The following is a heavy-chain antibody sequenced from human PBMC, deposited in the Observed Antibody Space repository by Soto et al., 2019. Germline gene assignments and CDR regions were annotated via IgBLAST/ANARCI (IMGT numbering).Heavy chain of an antibody. V-gene: IGHV3-21*01. Sequence: VGSLRLSCAASGFSFSSYGMNWVRQAPGKGLEWVSSISGSGTYIHYADSVKGRFTVSRDNAKKSVYYLQMNRMRAEDTALYYYASYHRENNWNGPYYYSMDVCGQGTTVTVSS. CDR2: ISGSGTYI. CDR1: GFSFSSYG. J-gene: IGHJ6*02. CDR3: ASYHRENNWNGPYYYSMDV. D-gene: IGHD1-20*01.